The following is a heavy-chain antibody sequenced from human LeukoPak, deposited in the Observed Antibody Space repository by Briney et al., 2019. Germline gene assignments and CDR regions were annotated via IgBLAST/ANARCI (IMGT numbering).Heavy chain of an antibody. Sequence: SQTLSLTCTVSGGSISSGGYYWSWIRQHPDKGLEWIGYIYYSGSTYYNPSLKSRITISVDRSKNQFSLKLSSVTAADTAVYYCARPFAPRGFYGMDVWGQGTTVTVSS. J-gene: IGHJ6*02. CDR1: GGSISSGGYY. V-gene: IGHV4-31*03. CDR3: ARPFAPRGFYGMDV. CDR2: IYYSGST. D-gene: IGHD5-12*01.